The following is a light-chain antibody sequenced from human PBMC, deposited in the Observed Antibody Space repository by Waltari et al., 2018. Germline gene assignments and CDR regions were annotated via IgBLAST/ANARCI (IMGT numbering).Light chain of an antibody. CDR2: AAS. CDR1: RVIGNY. Sequence: DIQMTQSPSSLSASVGDRVTITCRASRVIGNYLAGFQQKPGTAPKSRIYAASSLQSGVPSKFSGSGSGTDFTLTISSLQPEDFATYYCQQYHSNPLTFGGGTKVEIK. J-gene: IGKJ4*01. CDR3: QQYHSNPLT. V-gene: IGKV1-16*02.